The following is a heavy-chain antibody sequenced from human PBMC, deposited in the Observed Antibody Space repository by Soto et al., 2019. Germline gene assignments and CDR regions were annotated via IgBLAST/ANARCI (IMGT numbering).Heavy chain of an antibody. V-gene: IGHV1-18*01. CDR1: GYTFTSYG. Sequence: ASVKVSCKASGYTFTSYGISWVRQAPGQGLEWMGWISAYNGNTNYAQKLQGRVTMTTDTSTSTAYMELRSLRSDDAAVYYCAASAYYDSSGYHRYNDYWGQGTLVTSPQ. D-gene: IGHD3-22*01. CDR3: AASAYYDSSGYHRYNDY. J-gene: IGHJ4*02. CDR2: ISAYNGNT.